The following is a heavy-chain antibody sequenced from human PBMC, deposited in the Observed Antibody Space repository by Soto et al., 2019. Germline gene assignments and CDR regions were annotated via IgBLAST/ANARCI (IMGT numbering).Heavy chain of an antibody. Sequence: QVQVVESGGDLVKPGGSLRLSCAASGFTFSDYYMNWIRQAPGKGLEWVSYISSSSDYTKYAESVKGRFTISRDNAKSSLYLQMNSLRAEDTAVYYCARGGVRGTTSRGQVYNWGQGTLVTVSS. CDR3: ARGGVRGTTSRGQVYN. CDR2: ISSSSDYT. V-gene: IGHV3-11*06. D-gene: IGHD1-7*01. J-gene: IGHJ4*02. CDR1: GFTFSDYY.